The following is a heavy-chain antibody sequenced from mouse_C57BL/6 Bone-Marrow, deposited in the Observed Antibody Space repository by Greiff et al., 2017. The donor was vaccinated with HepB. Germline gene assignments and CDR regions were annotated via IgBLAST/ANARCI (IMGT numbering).Heavy chain of an antibody. CDR2: INPSTGGT. Sequence: DVKLQESGPELVKPGASVKISCKASGYSFTGYYMNWVKQSPEKSLEWIGEINPSTGGTTYNQKFKAKATLTVDKSSSTAYMQLKSLTSEDSAVYYCARSGAYDYPRQDYWGQGTSVTVSS. J-gene: IGHJ4*01. D-gene: IGHD2-4*01. V-gene: IGHV1-42*01. CDR1: GYSFTGYY. CDR3: ARSGAYDYPRQDY.